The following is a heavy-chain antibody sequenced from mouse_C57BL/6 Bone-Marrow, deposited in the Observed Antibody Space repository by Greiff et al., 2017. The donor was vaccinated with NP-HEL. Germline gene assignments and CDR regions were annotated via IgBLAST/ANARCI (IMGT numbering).Heavy chain of an antibody. D-gene: IGHD4-1*02. V-gene: IGHV1-15*01. CDR3: TREELQLLFAY. CDR2: IDPETGGT. Sequence: QVQLKQSGAELVRPGASVTLSCKASGYTFTDYEMHWVKQTPVHGLEWIGAIDPETGGTAYNQKFKGKAILTADKSSSTAYMELRRLTSEDSADYDCTREELQLLFAYGGQGTLVTVTA. CDR1: GYTFTDYE. J-gene: IGHJ3*01.